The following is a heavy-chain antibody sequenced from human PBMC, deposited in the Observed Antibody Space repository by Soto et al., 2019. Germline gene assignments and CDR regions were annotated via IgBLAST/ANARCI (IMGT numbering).Heavy chain of an antibody. V-gene: IGHV3-23*01. J-gene: IGHJ6*02. CDR1: GFTFSSYA. D-gene: IGHD5-12*01. CDR2: ISGSGGST. Sequence: EVQLLESGGGLVQPGGSPRLSCAASGFTFSSYAMSWVRQAPGKGLEWVSAISGSGGSTYYADSVKGRFTISRDNSKNTLYLQMNSLRAEDTAVYYCAKPSRGDGYGSYYYYYGMDVWGQGTTVTVSS. CDR3: AKPSRGDGYGSYYYYYGMDV.